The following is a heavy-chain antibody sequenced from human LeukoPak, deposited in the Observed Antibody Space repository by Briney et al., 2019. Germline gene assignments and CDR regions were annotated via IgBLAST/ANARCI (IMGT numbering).Heavy chain of an antibody. CDR3: AKDIHGDYGGLDY. V-gene: IGHV3-23*01. J-gene: IGHJ4*02. CDR2: IVNSGGST. Sequence: SGGSLRLSCAASGFTFSSYAMSWVRQAPGKGLEWVSTIVNSGGSTYYADSVKGRFTISRDNSKNTVYLQMNSLRAEDTAVYYCAKDIHGDYGGLDYWGQGTLVTVSS. CDR1: GFTFSSYA. D-gene: IGHD4-17*01.